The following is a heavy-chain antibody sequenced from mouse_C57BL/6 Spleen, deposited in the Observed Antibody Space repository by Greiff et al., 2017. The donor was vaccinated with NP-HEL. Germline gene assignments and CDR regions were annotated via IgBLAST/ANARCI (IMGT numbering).Heavy chain of an antibody. V-gene: IGHV1-50*01. J-gene: IGHJ3*01. CDR3: ARRRAYYSNEEFAY. D-gene: IGHD2-5*01. CDR1: GYTFTSYW. CDR2: IDPSDSYT. Sequence: QVQLQQPGAELVKPGASVKLSCKASGYTFTSYWMQWVKQRPGQGLEWIGEIDPSDSYTNYNQKFKGKATLTVDTSSSTAYMQLSSLTSEDSAVYYCARRRAYYSNEEFAYWGQGTLVTVSA.